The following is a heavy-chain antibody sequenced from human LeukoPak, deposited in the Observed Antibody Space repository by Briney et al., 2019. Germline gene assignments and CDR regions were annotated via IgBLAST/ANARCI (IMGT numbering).Heavy chain of an antibody. CDR3: ARSLYSSSSGYYYYGMDV. D-gene: IGHD6-6*01. CDR2: MNPNSGNT. Sequence: ASVKVSCKASGYTFTNYDINWVRQTTGQGLEWMGWMNPNSGNTGYAQKFQGRVTITADESTSTAYMELSSLRSEDTAVYYCARSLYSSSSGYYYYGMDVWGQGTAVTVSS. V-gene: IGHV1-8*01. J-gene: IGHJ6*02. CDR1: GYTFTNYD.